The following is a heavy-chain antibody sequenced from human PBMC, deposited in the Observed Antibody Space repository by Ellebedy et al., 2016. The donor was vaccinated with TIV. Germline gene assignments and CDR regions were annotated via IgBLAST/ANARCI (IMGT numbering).Heavy chain of an antibody. D-gene: IGHD3-10*01. V-gene: IGHV1-58*01. CDR1: GFTFTSFA. Sequence: SVKVSCXASGFTFTSFAVQWVRQARGQRLEWIGWIVVGSGNTNYAQKFQERVTITRDMSTSTAYMELSSLRSEDTAVYYCAAGVVRGVTYYYYYMDVWGKGTTVTVSS. CDR2: IVVGSGNT. CDR3: AAGVVRGVTYYYYYMDV. J-gene: IGHJ6*03.